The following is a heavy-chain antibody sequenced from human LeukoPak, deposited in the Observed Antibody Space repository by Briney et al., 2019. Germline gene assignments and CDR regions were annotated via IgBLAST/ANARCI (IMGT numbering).Heavy chain of an antibody. V-gene: IGHV4-31*03. CDR2: IYYSGST. CDR3: ARVVRYFDWLPYGMDV. J-gene: IGHJ6*04. CDR1: GGSISSGGYY. Sequence: SETLSLTCTVSGGSISSGGYYWSWIRQHPGKGLEWIGYIYYSGSTYYNPSLKSRVTISVETSKNQFSLKLSSVTAADTAVYYCARVVRYFDWLPYGMDVWGKGTTVTVSS. D-gene: IGHD3-9*01.